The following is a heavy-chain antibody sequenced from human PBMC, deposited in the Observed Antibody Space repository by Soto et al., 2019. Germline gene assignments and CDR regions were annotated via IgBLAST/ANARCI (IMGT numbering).Heavy chain of an antibody. Sequence: PSETLSLTCAVYGGSFSGYYWSWIRQPPGKGLEWIGEINHSGSTNYNPSLKSRVTISVDTSKNQFSLKLSSVTAADTAVYYCARGGPVGYSYGRRAFWFDPWGQGTLVTVSS. CDR2: INHSGST. CDR3: ARGGPVGYSYGRRAFWFDP. J-gene: IGHJ5*02. D-gene: IGHD5-18*01. CDR1: GGSFSGYY. V-gene: IGHV4-34*01.